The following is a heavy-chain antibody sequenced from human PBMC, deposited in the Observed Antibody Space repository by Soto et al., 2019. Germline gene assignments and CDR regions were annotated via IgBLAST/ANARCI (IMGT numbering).Heavy chain of an antibody. CDR2: IYSGGNT. CDR3: ARHVGFYWYFDL. Sequence: EVQLVESGGGLVQPGGSLRLSCAASGFTVSSSYMGWVRQAPGKGLEWVSSIYSGGNTYYADSVRGRFIISTDNSKDTLYLQMNSLRVDDTAMYYCARHVGFYWYFDLWGRGTLVTVSS. J-gene: IGHJ2*01. D-gene: IGHD1-26*01. CDR1: GFTVSSSY. V-gene: IGHV3-66*04.